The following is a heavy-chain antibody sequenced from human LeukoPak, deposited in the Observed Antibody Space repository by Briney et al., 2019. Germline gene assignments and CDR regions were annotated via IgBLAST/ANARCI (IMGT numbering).Heavy chain of an antibody. J-gene: IGHJ4*02. V-gene: IGHV1-2*06. D-gene: IGHD7-27*01. Sequence: GASVKVSCKASGYTFTDYYIHWVRQAPGQRLEWMGRINPNSGGTNYAQKFQGRVTMTRDTSISTAYMELSRLRSDDTAVYYCARVPNWGSVNWGQGTLVTVSS. CDR3: ARVPNWGSVN. CDR2: INPNSGGT. CDR1: GYTFTDYY.